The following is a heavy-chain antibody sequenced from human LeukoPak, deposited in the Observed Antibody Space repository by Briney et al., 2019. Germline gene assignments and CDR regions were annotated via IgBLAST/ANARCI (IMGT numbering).Heavy chain of an antibody. CDR2: IYTGGQT. CDR3: ARVYESGFDY. J-gene: IGHJ4*02. Sequence: PGGSLRLSCAASGFIVSDNYMIWVRQAPGKGLEWVSVIYTGGQTYYADSVKGRFIISVDISKNTLFLQMSSLRAEDTAMYCCARVYESGFDYWGQGAQVTVSS. D-gene: IGHD3-22*01. V-gene: IGHV3-53*01. CDR1: GFIVSDNY.